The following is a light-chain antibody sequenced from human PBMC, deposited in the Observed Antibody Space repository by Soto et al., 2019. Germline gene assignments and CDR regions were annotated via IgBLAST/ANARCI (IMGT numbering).Light chain of an antibody. CDR2: DAS. V-gene: IGKV3-11*01. J-gene: IGKJ1*01. CDR1: QSVYRY. Sequence: EIVLTQSPATLSVFPGERATLSCRASQSVYRYIAWYQQKPGQAPRLLIYDASRRVTGIPARFSGSGSGTDFPLAISSLEPEDSAVYFCQQRGNWPTFGQGTKVDIK. CDR3: QQRGNWPT.